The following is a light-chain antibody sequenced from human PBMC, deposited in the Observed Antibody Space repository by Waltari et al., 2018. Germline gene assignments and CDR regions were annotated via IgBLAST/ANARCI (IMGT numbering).Light chain of an antibody. V-gene: IGKV4-1*01. CDR2: WAS. CDR3: QQYYSTPNT. Sequence: DIVVTQSPDSLAVSLGERATMNCKSSQSLLHTNNKNYLAWYQLRPRQPPKLLIYWASTRESGVPGRFSGSGSGTDFTLTISGLQAEDVAVYYCQQYYSTPNTFGQGTKLEIK. J-gene: IGKJ2*01. CDR1: QSLLHTNNKNY.